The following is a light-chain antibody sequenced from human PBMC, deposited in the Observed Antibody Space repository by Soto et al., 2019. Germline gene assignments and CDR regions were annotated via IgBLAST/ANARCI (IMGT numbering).Light chain of an antibody. J-gene: IGLJ1*01. Sequence: QSVLTQPASVSGSPGQSITISCTGTSSDVGAYNYVSWYQQHPGKAPKLMIYHDSNRPSGVSNRFSGSKSGNTASLTISVLQADDEADYYCSSYTTSSTYVFGAGTKLTVL. CDR2: HDS. CDR1: SSDVGAYNY. V-gene: IGLV2-14*01. CDR3: SSYTTSSTYV.